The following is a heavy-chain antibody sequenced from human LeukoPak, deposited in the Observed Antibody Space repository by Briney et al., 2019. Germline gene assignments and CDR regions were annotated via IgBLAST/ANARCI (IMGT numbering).Heavy chain of an antibody. CDR3: ARGGKGNADGYNQALDY. D-gene: IGHD5-24*01. Sequence: ASVKVPCEASGYTFINYYIHWVRQAPGQGLEWMGIINPSGGSTTYAQKFQGRVTMTRDTSTSTVYMELSSLRSDDTAVYYCARGGKGNADGYNQALDYWGQGTLVTVSS. CDR1: GYTFINYY. J-gene: IGHJ4*02. CDR2: INPSGGST. V-gene: IGHV1-46*01.